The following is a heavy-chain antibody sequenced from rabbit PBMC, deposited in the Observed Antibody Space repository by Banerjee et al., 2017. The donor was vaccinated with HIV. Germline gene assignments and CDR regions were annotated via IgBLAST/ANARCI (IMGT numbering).Heavy chain of an antibody. CDR3: ARDLWYPPNL. J-gene: IGHJ4*01. D-gene: IGHD7-1*01. V-gene: IGHV1S40*01. CDR2: FDAGSSGNT. CDR1: GFTFSSYW. Sequence: QSLEESGGGLVQPEGSLTLTCTASGFTFSSYWMSWVRQAPGKGLEWIACFDAGSSGNTYYASWANGRFTISKTSSTTVALQMTSLTAADTATYFCARDLWYPPNLWGQGTLVTVS.